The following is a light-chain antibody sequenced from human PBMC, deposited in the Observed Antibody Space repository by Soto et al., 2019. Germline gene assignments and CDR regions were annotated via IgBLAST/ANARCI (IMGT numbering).Light chain of an antibody. CDR1: SSNIGSNT. CDR3: AAWDDSLNGSVV. CDR2: SNN. Sequence: QSVLTQPPSASGTPGQRVTISCSGSSSNIGSNTVNWYQQLPGTAPKLLIYSNNQRPSGVPDRFSGSKSGTSASLAISGLQSEDEAVYYCAAWDDSLNGSVVFGGGTKLTVL. J-gene: IGLJ2*01. V-gene: IGLV1-44*01.